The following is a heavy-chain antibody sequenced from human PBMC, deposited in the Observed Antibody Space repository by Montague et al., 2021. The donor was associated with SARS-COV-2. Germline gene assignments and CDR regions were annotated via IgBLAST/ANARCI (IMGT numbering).Heavy chain of an antibody. J-gene: IGHJ6*03. CDR2: INHSGTT. D-gene: IGHD1-26*01. CDR1: DGSFSNFY. Sequence: SETLSLTCAVFDGSFSNFYWSWIRQPPGKGLEWIGEINHSGTTYYNPSLKSRVTISVDTSKNQFSLKLNSLTAADAAVYYCASGDDKGSGYLDVWGKGTTVTVSS. CDR3: ASGDDKGSGYLDV. V-gene: IGHV4-34*01.